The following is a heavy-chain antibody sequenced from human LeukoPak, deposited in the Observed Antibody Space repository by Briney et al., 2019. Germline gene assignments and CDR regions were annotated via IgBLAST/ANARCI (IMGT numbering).Heavy chain of an antibody. CDR1: GFTFSSYA. Sequence: GGSLRLSCAASGFTFSSYAMHWVRQAPGKGLEWVAVISYDGSNKYYADSVKGRFTISRDNSKNTLYLQMNSLRAEDAAVYYCASGGCSGGSCCNYYYYGMDVWGKGTTVTVSS. V-gene: IGHV3-30*04. CDR3: ASGGCSGGSCCNYYYYGMDV. CDR2: ISYDGSNK. J-gene: IGHJ6*04. D-gene: IGHD2-15*01.